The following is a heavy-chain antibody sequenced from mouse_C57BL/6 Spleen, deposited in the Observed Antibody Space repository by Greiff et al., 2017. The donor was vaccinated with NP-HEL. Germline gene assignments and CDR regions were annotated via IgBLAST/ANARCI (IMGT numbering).Heavy chain of an antibody. J-gene: IGHJ2*01. D-gene: IGHD4-1*01. CDR3: AREEGRKEDWVENYFDY. CDR1: GYTFTSYW. V-gene: IGHV1-72*01. Sequence: QVQLQQPGAELVKPGASVKLSCKASGYTFTSYWMHWVKQRPGRGLEWIGRIDPNSGGTKYNEKFKSKATLTVDKPSSTAYMQLSSLTSEDSAVYYCAREEGRKEDWVENYFDYWGQGTTLTVSS. CDR2: IDPNSGGT.